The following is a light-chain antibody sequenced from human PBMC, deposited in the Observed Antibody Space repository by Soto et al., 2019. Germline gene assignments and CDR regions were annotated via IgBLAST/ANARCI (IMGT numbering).Light chain of an antibody. J-gene: IGLJ1*01. Sequence: QSALTQPRSVSGSPGQSVTISCTGTSSDVGGYNFVSWYQHHPGKAPKLMIYNVIQPPSGVPDRFSASKSGNTASLTISGLQAEDEADYYCCSYAGSYTYVFGTGTKVTVL. CDR3: CSYAGSYTYV. CDR1: SSDVGGYNF. CDR2: NVI. V-gene: IGLV2-11*01.